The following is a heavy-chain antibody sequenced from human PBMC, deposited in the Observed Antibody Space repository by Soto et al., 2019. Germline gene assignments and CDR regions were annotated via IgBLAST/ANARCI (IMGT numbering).Heavy chain of an antibody. CDR3: AMVVAATYSFDY. Sequence: SETLSLTCTVSGGSVSSGSYYWSWIRQHPGKGLEWIGYIYYSGSTYYNPSLKSRVTISVDTSKNQFSPKLSSVTAADTAVYYCAMVVAATYSFDYWGQGTLVTVSS. CDR2: IYYSGST. V-gene: IGHV4-31*03. J-gene: IGHJ4*02. CDR1: GGSVSSGSYY. D-gene: IGHD2-15*01.